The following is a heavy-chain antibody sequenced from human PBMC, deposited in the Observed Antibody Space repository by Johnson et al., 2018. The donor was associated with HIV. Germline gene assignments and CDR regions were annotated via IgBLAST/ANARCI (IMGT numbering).Heavy chain of an antibody. CDR3: AKAGDYYDSSGYYDAFDI. J-gene: IGHJ3*02. V-gene: IGHV3-30-3*01. Sequence: QVQLVESGGGVVQPGRSLRLSCAASGFTFSSYAMHWVRQAPGKGLEWVAVISYDRSNKYYADSVKGRFTISRDNSKNTLYLQMNSLRAEDTAVYYCAKAGDYYDSSGYYDAFDIWGQGTMVTVSS. CDR1: GFTFSSYA. CDR2: ISYDRSNK. D-gene: IGHD3-22*01.